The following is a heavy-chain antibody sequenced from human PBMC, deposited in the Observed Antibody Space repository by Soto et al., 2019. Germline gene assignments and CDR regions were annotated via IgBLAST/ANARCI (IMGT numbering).Heavy chain of an antibody. Sequence: EVQLVESGGGLIQPGGSLRLSCAASGFAFSSYTMSWVRQVPGKGLEWVSGIYGGGGGETFYARSVRGRFTISRDNSNSIDYLQMSSLRVEDTGVYYCAKDRHPDGRWPFARRGRGTLVIVSS. CDR1: GFAFSSYT. V-gene: IGHV3-23*04. D-gene: IGHD2-8*01. CDR2: IYGGGGGET. CDR3: AKDRHPDGRWPFAR. J-gene: IGHJ4*02.